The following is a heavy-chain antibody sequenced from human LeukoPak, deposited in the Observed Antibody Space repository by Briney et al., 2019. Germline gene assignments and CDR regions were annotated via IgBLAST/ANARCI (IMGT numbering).Heavy chain of an antibody. V-gene: IGHV3-64*02. CDR3: TRDGGSFCDFDY. CDR1: GFSFRNYA. J-gene: IGHJ4*02. Sequence: GGTLRLSCVASGFSFRNYAIHWVRQAPGKGLEYVSVINTDGRITYYADSVKGRFTISRDNSKNAVYLQMGSLRGEDMAVYYCTRDGGSFCDFDYWGQGALVTVSS. CDR2: INTDGRIT. D-gene: IGHD1-26*01.